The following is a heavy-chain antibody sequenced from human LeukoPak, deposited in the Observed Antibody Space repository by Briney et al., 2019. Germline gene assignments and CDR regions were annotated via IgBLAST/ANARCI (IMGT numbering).Heavy chain of an antibody. CDR1: GYTFTSYD. D-gene: IGHD3-10*01. V-gene: IGHV1-8*01. J-gene: IGHJ5*02. Sequence: ASVKVSCKASGYTFTSYDINWVRQATGQGLEWMGWMNPNSGNTGYAQKFQGRVTMTRNTSISTAYMELSSLRSDDTAVYYCARLWFGEFYNWFDPWGQGTLVTVSS. CDR2: MNPNSGNT. CDR3: ARLWFGEFYNWFDP.